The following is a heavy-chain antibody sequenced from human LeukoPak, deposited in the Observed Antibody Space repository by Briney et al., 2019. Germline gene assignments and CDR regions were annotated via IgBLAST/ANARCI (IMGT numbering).Heavy chain of an antibody. CDR3: AKKNGDYDSWSGYNGLSHYGMDV. Sequence: PGGSLRLSCAASGFTFSSYAMSWVRQAPGKGLEWVSAISGSGGSTYYADSVKGRFTISRDNSKNALYLQMNSLRAEDTAVYYCAKKNGDYDSWSGYNGLSHYGMDVWGQGTTVTVSS. CDR2: ISGSGGST. D-gene: IGHD3-3*01. J-gene: IGHJ6*02. CDR1: GFTFSSYA. V-gene: IGHV3-23*01.